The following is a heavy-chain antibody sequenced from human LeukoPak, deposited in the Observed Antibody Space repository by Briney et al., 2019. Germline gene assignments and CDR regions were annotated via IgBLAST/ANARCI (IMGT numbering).Heavy chain of an antibody. J-gene: IGHJ4*02. V-gene: IGHV4-39*01. CDR3: ASRSYYYDSSGLFDY. D-gene: IGHD3-22*01. Sequence: PSETLSRTCTVSGGSISSSSYYWGWIRQPPGKGLEWIGSIYYSGSTYYNPSLKSRVTISVDTSKNQFSLKLSSVTAADTAVYYCASRSYYYDSSGLFDYWGQGTLVTVSS. CDR2: IYYSGST. CDR1: GGSISSSSYY.